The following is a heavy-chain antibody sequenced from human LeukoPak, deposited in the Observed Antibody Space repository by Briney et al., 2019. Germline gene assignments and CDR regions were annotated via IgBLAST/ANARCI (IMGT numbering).Heavy chain of an antibody. Sequence: GGSLRLSCAASGFTFSGYAMSWVRQAPGKGLEWVSAISGSGGSTYYADSVKGRFTISRDNSKNTLYLQMNSLRAEDTAVYYCAKVHYDILTGYPDYWGQGTLVTVSS. CDR3: AKVHYDILTGYPDY. V-gene: IGHV3-23*01. J-gene: IGHJ4*02. CDR2: ISGSGGST. CDR1: GFTFSGYA. D-gene: IGHD3-9*01.